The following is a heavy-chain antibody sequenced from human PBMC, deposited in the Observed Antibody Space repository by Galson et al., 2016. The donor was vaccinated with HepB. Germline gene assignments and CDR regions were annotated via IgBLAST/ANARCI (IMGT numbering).Heavy chain of an antibody. V-gene: IGHV4-59*01. CDR2: IYYSGAP. Sequence: LTCTVSGGSISSYYWTWIRQPPGKGLEWIGYIYYSGAPNYNPPLKSRLTISVDTSKNQFSLNLSSVTAADTAVYYCAREDYDGNGLDYWGQGTLVTVSS. D-gene: IGHD4-23*01. J-gene: IGHJ4*02. CDR3: AREDYDGNGLDY. CDR1: GGSISSYY.